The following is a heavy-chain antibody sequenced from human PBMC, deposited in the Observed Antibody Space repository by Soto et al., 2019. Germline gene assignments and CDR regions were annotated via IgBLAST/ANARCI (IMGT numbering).Heavy chain of an antibody. Sequence: QVPLMESGGGVVQPGGSLRLSCAASGFTINRNDMYWVRQAPGKGLEWVAVMSFDGNHQHYADSVKGRFTISRDNSKNTLSLEMNSLRRDDTAVYYCASCERFPRVGVDYYALDVWGQGTTVIVSS. CDR3: ASCERFPRVGVDYYALDV. CDR1: GFTINRND. D-gene: IGHD3-3*01. J-gene: IGHJ6*02. CDR2: MSFDGNHQ. V-gene: IGHV3-30*03.